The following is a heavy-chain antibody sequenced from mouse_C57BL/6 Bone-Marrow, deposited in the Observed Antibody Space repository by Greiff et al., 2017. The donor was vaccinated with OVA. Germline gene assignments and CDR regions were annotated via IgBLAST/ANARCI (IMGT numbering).Heavy chain of an antibody. CDR2: INPYNGGT. Sequence: EVQLQQSGPVLVKPGASVKMSCKASGYTFTDYYMNWVKQSHGKSLEWIGVINPYNGGTSYNQKFKGKATLTVDKSSSTAYMELNSLTSEDSAVYYCARWNCYDPYYYAMDYWGQGTSVTVSS. CDR1: GYTFTDYY. D-gene: IGHD2-3*01. V-gene: IGHV1-19*01. J-gene: IGHJ4*01. CDR3: ARWNCYDPYYYAMDY.